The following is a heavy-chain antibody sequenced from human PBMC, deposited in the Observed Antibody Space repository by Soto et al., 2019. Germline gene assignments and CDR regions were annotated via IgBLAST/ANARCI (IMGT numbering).Heavy chain of an antibody. V-gene: IGHV3-23*01. CDR1: GFTFSSYA. J-gene: IGHJ1*01. CDR3: TKIRYSSGWTEDN. CDR2: ISGTGVLM. Sequence: ESLRLSCAASGFTFSSYAMTGVRQAPGKGLEWVSGISGTGVLMYYADSVKGRFSVSRDNSKNTLYLQMNSLGVEDTALCYCTKIRYSSGWTEDNWGQGTLVTVSS. D-gene: IGHD6-19*01.